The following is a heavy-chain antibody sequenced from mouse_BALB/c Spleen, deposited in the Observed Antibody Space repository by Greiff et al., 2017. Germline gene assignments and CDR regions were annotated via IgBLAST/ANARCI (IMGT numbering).Heavy chain of an antibody. CDR2: IYPGDGST. CDR3: AREEYCGTQDGGYAMDY. Sequence: VQLQQSGPELVKPGASVKISCKASGYAFSSSWMNWVKQRPGQGLEWIGRIYPGDGSTKYNEKFKGKTTLTADKSSSTAYMLLSSLTSEDSAIYFWAREEYCGTQDGGYAMDYWGQGTSVTVSS. D-gene: IGHD1-1*01. CDR1: GYAFSSSW. V-gene: IGHV1-82*01. J-gene: IGHJ4*01.